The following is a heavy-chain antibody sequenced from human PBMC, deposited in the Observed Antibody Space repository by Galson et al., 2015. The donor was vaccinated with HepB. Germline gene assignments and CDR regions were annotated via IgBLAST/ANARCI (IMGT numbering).Heavy chain of an antibody. V-gene: IGHV1-18*01. Sequence: SVKVSCKASGYTFTNYAFTWVRQAPGQGLEWMGWISAYNADTKYAQNFQGRVTLTTDTSTTTAYMELTSLRSDDTAIYYCATRGFPDYASDYWGQGTLVTVSS. CDR2: ISAYNADT. J-gene: IGHJ4*02. CDR1: GYTFTNYA. D-gene: IGHD4-17*01. CDR3: ATRGFPDYASDY.